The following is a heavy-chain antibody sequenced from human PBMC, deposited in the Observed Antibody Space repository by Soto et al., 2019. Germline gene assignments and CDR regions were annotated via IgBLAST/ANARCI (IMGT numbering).Heavy chain of an antibody. CDR1: GGTFSSYT. J-gene: IGHJ5*02. CDR2: VIPILGIA. Sequence: SVKVSCKASGGTFSSYTISWVRQAPGQGLEWMGRVIPILGIANYAQKFQGRVTITADKSTSTAYMELSSLRSEDTAVYYCARGPPYCSSTSCYDNWFDPWGQGTLVTVSS. CDR3: ARGPPYCSSTSCYDNWFDP. V-gene: IGHV1-69*02. D-gene: IGHD2-2*01.